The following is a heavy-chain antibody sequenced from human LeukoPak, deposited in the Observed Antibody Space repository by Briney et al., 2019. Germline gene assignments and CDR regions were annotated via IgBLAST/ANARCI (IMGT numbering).Heavy chain of an antibody. J-gene: IGHJ6*03. CDR3: ARGHPTRLCSGGSCYSVYYYYYMDV. D-gene: IGHD2-15*01. CDR2: INHSGST. CDR1: GGSISSYY. V-gene: IGHV4-34*01. Sequence: SETLSLTCTVSGGSISSYYWSWIRQPPGKGLEWIGEINHSGSTNYNPSLKSRVTISVDTSKNQFSLKLSSVTAADTAVYYCARGHPTRLCSGGSCYSVYYYYYMDVWGKGTTVTVSS.